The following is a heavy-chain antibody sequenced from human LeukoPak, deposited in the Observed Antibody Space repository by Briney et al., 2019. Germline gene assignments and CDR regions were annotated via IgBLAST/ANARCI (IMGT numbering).Heavy chain of an antibody. J-gene: IGHJ4*02. CDR3: ARDRRDGYNVLDY. Sequence: GGTLRLSCAASGFTFSIHGMNWVRQAPGKGLEWVSGISPSGDTTYYADSVKGRFTVSRDNSKNTLYLQINSLRAEDTAMYYCARDRRDGYNVLDYWGQGTLVTVSS. CDR2: ISPSGDTT. V-gene: IGHV3-23*01. CDR1: GFTFSIHG. D-gene: IGHD5-24*01.